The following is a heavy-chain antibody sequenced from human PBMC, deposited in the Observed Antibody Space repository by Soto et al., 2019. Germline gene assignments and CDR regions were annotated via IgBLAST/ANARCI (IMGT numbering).Heavy chain of an antibody. CDR1: GFTFGSYG. CDR2: ISYGGSDK. Sequence: QVQLVESGGGVVQPGRSLRLSCAASGFTFGSYGMHWVRQAPGKGLEWVALISYGGSDKYYAGSVKGRFTISRDNSKNTLYLQMNSLRAEDTAVYYCAKLWGSLSNLDYWGQGTLVTVSS. CDR3: AKLWGSLSNLDY. V-gene: IGHV3-30*18. J-gene: IGHJ4*02. D-gene: IGHD6-6*01.